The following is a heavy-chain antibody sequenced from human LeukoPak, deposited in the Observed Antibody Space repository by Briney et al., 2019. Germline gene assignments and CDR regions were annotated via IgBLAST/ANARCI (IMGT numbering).Heavy chain of an antibody. CDR2: ISSSSSYI. CDR3: ARHYYDSSGYYYVSPPAYFQH. D-gene: IGHD3-22*01. J-gene: IGHJ1*01. V-gene: IGHV3-21*01. CDR1: GFTFSSYS. Sequence: GGSLRLSCAASGFTFSSYSMNWVRQAPGKGLEWVSSISSSSSYIYYADSVKGRFTISRDNAKNSLYLQMNSLRAEDTAVYYCARHYYDSSGYYYVSPPAYFQHWGQGTLVTVSS.